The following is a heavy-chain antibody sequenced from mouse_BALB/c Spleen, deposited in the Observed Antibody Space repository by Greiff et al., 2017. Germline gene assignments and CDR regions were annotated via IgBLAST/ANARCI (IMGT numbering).Heavy chain of an antibody. Sequence: QVQLQQSGPSLVQPSQSLSITCTVSGFSLTSYGVHWVRQSPGKGLEWLGVIWSGGSTDYNAAFMSRLSITKDNSKSQVFFKMNSLQADDTAIYYGAKPIRDSNGYWYFDVWGAGTTVTVSA. D-gene: IGHD2-5*01. J-gene: IGHJ1*01. CDR2: IWSGGST. CDR3: AKPIRDSNGYWYFDV. CDR1: GFSLTSYG. V-gene: IGHV2-5-1*01.